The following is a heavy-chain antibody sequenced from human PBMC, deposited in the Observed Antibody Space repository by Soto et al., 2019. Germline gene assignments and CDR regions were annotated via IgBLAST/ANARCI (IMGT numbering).Heavy chain of an antibody. CDR2: ISSSSSYI. V-gene: IGHV3-21*01. J-gene: IGHJ3*02. CDR1: GFTFSSYS. CDR3: ARDRFGYYDFWSGYYTPDAFDI. D-gene: IGHD3-3*01. Sequence: GSLRLSCAASGFTFSSYSMNWVRQAPGKGLEWVSSISSSSSYIYYADSVKGRFTISRDNAKNSLYLQMNSLRAEDTAVYYCARDRFGYYDFWSGYYTPDAFDIWGQGTMVTV.